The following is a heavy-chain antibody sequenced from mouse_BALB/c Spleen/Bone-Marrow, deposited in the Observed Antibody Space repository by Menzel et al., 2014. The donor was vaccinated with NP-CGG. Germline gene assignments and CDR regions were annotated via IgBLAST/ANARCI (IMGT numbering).Heavy chain of an antibody. CDR2: IDPANGNT. Sequence: EVQLQQSGAELVKPGASVKLSCSASGFNIKDTYIHWVKQRPEQGLEWIGRIDPANGNTKYDPKFQGKATVTADTSANTGYLQLSSLTSEDTAVYYCADLGDYWGQGTPLTVSS. CDR1: GFNIKDTY. CDR3: ADLGDY. D-gene: IGHD4-1*01. V-gene: IGHV14-3*02. J-gene: IGHJ2*01.